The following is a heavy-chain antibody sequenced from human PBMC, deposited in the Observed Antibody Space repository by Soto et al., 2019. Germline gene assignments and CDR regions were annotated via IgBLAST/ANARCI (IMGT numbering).Heavy chain of an antibody. Sequence: QVQLVQSGAEVKKPGASVKVSCKASGYTFTSYGISWVRQAPGQGLEWMGWISAYNGNTNYAQKLQGTVTMTTDTSTRTASRDLGSLSAANSAEYSCLRVGGDPAADQYDYVREACGRGTTVAV. J-gene: IGHJ6*02. D-gene: IGHD2-21*01. CDR1: GYTFTSYG. V-gene: IGHV1-18*04. CDR3: LRVGGDPAADQYDYVREA. CDR2: ISAYNGNT.